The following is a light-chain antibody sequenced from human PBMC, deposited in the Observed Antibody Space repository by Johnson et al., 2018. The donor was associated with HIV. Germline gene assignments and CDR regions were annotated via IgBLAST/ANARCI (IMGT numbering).Light chain of an antibody. CDR1: SSNIGNNY. V-gene: IGLV1-51*01. J-gene: IGLJ1*01. Sequence: QSVLTQPPSVSAAPGQKVTISCSGSSSNIGNNYVAWYQQVPGTAPKLLIYDNNRRPSGIPDRFSGPKSGPSATLGLTGLQTGDEADYYCGPWDCSLRVGFFGTGTKVPVL. CDR3: GPWDCSLRVGF. CDR2: DNN.